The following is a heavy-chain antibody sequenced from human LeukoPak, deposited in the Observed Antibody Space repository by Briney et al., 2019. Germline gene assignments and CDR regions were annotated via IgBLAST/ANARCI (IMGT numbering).Heavy chain of an antibody. J-gene: IGHJ1*01. CDR2: IIPILGIA. V-gene: IGHV1-69*04. CDR3: AKVPTGNWLYFQH. CDR1: GGTFSSYA. D-gene: IGHD1-14*01. Sequence: ASVKVSCKASGGTFSSYAISWVRQAPGQGLEWMGRIIPILGIANYAQKFQGRVTITADKSTSTAYMELSSLRTEDTALYYCAKVPTGNWLYFQHWGQGTLVTVSS.